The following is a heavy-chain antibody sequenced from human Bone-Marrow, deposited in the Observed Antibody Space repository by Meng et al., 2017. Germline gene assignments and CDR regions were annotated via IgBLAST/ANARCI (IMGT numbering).Heavy chain of an antibody. D-gene: IGHD3-10*01. Sequence: QVQLQESGSGLVKPSQTLSLTCADSGGSFSSGGYSWSWIRQPPGKGLEWIGYIYHSGTTYYNPSLKSRVTISVDRSKNQFSLKLTSVTAADTAVYYCARDLPYASGAGGFDPWGQGTLVTVSS. CDR1: GGSFSSGGYS. V-gene: IGHV4-30-2*01. CDR3: ARDLPYASGAGGFDP. J-gene: IGHJ5*02. CDR2: IYHSGTT.